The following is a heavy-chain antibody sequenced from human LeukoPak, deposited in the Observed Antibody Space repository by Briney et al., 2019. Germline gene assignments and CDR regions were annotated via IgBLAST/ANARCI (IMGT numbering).Heavy chain of an antibody. Sequence: PSQTLSLTCAVSGGSISSGGYSWSWIRQPPGKGLEWIGYIYYSGSTNYNPSLKSRVTISVDTSKNQFSLKLSSVTAADTAVYYCARAGGYSSRFDPWGQGTLVTVSS. V-gene: IGHV4-30-4*07. D-gene: IGHD6-13*01. CDR1: GGSISSGGYS. CDR2: IYYSGST. J-gene: IGHJ5*02. CDR3: ARAGGYSSRFDP.